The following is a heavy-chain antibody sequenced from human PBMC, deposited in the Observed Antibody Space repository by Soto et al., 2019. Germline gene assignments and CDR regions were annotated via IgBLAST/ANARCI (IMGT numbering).Heavy chain of an antibody. CDR3: ARDHQYTDSSGYYGSTGNVDL. CDR1: GGSISSGGYY. Sequence: QVQLQESGPGLVKPSQTLSLPCSVSGGSISSGGYYWNWIRQHPVKGLEWIGYSYWRGNTYYTPSLKRRVTISADTAKNQFARRLSSVTAADTGVYDCARDHQYTDSSGYYGSTGNVDLWGQGILVTGSS. J-gene: IGHJ1*01. V-gene: IGHV4-31*03. D-gene: IGHD3-22*01. CDR2: SYWRGNT.